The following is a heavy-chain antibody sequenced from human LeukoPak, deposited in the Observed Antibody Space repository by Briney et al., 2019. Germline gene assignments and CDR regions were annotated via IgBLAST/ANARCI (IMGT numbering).Heavy chain of an antibody. Sequence: PSETLSLTCTVSGCSISSYYWSWIRQPPGKGLEWIGYMSYNGRSSYNPSLRSRVTISVDASKKQFSLKLSSVTAADTAVYYCARDGYSDSSGYDYPPSVWGQGTLVTVSS. CDR3: ARDGYSDSSGYDYPPSV. D-gene: IGHD3-22*01. J-gene: IGHJ4*02. V-gene: IGHV4-59*01. CDR1: GCSISSYY. CDR2: MSYNGRS.